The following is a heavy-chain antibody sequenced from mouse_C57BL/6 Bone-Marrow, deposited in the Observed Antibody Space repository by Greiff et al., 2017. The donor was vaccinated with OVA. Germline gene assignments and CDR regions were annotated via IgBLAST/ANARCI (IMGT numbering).Heavy chain of an antibody. Sequence: EVHLVESGPGLVKPSQSLSLTCSVTGYSITSGYYWNWIRQFPGNKLEWMGYISYDGSNNYNPSLKNRISITRDPSKNQFFLKLNSVTTEDTTTYYCARRGWLLRYYFDYWGQGTTLTVSS. CDR2: ISYDGSN. J-gene: IGHJ2*01. V-gene: IGHV3-6*01. CDR3: ARRGWLLRYYFDY. D-gene: IGHD2-3*01. CDR1: GYSITSGYY.